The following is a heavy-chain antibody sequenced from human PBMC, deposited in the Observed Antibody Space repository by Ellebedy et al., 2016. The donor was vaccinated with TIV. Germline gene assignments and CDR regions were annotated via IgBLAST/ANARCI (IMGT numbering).Heavy chain of an antibody. CDR3: ARMRSYGFSTPEY. CDR1: HFAIRGGYY. Sequence: GSLRLSXSVSHFAIRGGYYCGWIRQPPGKGLEWFGSMFHSGSTYYNPSLRSRVTMSVDTSKNQLSLKLRSVTAADTAICYGARMRSYGFSTPEYWGQGTLVTVSS. CDR2: MFHSGST. V-gene: IGHV4-38-2*02. J-gene: IGHJ4*02. D-gene: IGHD3-16*01.